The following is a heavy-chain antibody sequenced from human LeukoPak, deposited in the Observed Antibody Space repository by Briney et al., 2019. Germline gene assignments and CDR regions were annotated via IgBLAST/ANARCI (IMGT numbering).Heavy chain of an antibody. CDR2: ISGSGGST. D-gene: IGHD5-18*01. Sequence: QPGGSLRHSCAASGVTLSSYAMSWVRQAPGKGLEWVSGISGSGGSTYYADSVKGRFTISRDNSKNTLYLQMNSLRAEDTAPYNCAKRSSTAFFDNWGQGTLVTVSS. V-gene: IGHV3-23*01. CDR1: GVTLSSYA. J-gene: IGHJ4*01. CDR3: AKRSSTAFFDN.